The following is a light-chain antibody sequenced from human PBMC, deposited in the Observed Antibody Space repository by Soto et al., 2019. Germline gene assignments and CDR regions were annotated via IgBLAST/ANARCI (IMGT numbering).Light chain of an antibody. CDR2: GAS. V-gene: IGKV3D-15*01. J-gene: IGKJ1*01. CDR3: QQYHNWPWT. Sequence: EIVLTQSPGTLSLSPGERATLSCRASQSVSSSLAWYQQQPGQAPRLLIYGASNRATGIPDRFSGSGSGTEFTLTISSLQSEDFAVYYCQQYHNWPWTFGQGTKVDI. CDR1: QSVSSS.